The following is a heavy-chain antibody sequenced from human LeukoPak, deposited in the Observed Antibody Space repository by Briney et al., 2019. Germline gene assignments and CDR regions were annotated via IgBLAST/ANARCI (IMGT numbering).Heavy chain of an antibody. J-gene: IGHJ4*02. CDR3: ARQILGHCSSTSCYGFDY. CDR2: IYYSGST. V-gene: IGHV4-59*08. D-gene: IGHD2-2*01. CDR1: GGSISPQY. Sequence: SETLSLTCTVSGGSISPQYWGWIRQPPGKGLEWIGYIYYSGSTNYNPSLKSRVTISVDTSKNQFSLKLSSVTAADTAVYYCARQILGHCSSTSCYGFDYWGQGTLVAVSS.